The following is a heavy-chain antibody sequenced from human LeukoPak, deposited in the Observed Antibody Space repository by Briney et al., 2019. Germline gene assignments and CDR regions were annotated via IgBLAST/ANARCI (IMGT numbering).Heavy chain of an antibody. CDR2: ITGSGDSK. V-gene: IGHV3-21*01. CDR1: GFTFSNYY. J-gene: IGHJ4*02. CDR3: ARAPFRDYFGSGTYFDY. Sequence: GGSLRLSCAASGFTFSNYYMTWVRQVPGKGLEWVSSITGSGDSKYYAESQRGRFTTSRDNAKNSLYLQMNSLRAEDTAMYYCARAPFRDYFGSGTYFDYWGQGTLVTVSS. D-gene: IGHD3-10*01.